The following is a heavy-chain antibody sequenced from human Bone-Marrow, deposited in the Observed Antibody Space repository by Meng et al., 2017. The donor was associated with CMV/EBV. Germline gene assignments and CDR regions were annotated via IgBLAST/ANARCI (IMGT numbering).Heavy chain of an antibody. CDR1: SKA. CDR3: AREYCSSTSCYSPGITTFDP. J-gene: IGHJ5*02. V-gene: IGHV1-69*01. Sequence: SKATSWGRQAPGKGLEWMGGVIPIFGTANYAQKFQGRVTITADESTSTAYMELSSLRSEDTAVYYCAREYCSSTSCYSPGITTFDPWGQGTLVTVSS. CDR2: VIPIFGTA. D-gene: IGHD2-2*01.